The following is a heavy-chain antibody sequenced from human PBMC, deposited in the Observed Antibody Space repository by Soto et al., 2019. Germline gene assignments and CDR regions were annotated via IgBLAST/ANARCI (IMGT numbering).Heavy chain of an antibody. Sequence: GGSLRLSCAASGFTFSNYWMHWVRQAPGKGLVWVSRIDSHGSAASYADPVKGRFTISRDNAKNTLYLRMNSLRVEDTAVYFCAREYCSAGSCYGDYWGQGTLVTVSS. D-gene: IGHD2-15*01. CDR2: IDSHGSAA. CDR3: AREYCSAGSCYGDY. V-gene: IGHV3-74*01. CDR1: GFTFSNYW. J-gene: IGHJ4*02.